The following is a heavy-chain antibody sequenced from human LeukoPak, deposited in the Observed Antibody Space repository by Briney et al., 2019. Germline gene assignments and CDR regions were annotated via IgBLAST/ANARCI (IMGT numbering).Heavy chain of an antibody. CDR1: GFTFNSYI. D-gene: IGHD2-15*01. CDR3: AKIHVVVVAATRDYYFDY. CDR2: ISCSGGIT. J-gene: IGHJ4*02. Sequence: HPRGALRLACSAPGFTFNSYIRNSVRQAPGKGVECVSAISCSGGITYYADSVKGRVTSSIDNSNNTLDLQINSLRADDTSVYYCAKIHVVVVAATRDYYFDYWGQGPLVTVSS. V-gene: IGHV3-23*01.